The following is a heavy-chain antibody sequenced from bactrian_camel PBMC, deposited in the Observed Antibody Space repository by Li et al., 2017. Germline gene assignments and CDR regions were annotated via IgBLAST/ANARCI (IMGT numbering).Heavy chain of an antibody. V-gene: IGHV3S54*01. CDR1: PYTYKRGC. CDR2: IDRADGST. Sequence: QVQLVESGGGSVQAGGSLRLACAVYPYTYKRGCMGWYRQASGKEREGLAAIDRADGSTNYADSVKGRFTITQDNAKSTMYLQMNSLKVEDTAAYYCAAGGLPGWWELRHHCKDWGQGTQVTVS. D-gene: IGHD7*01. J-gene: IGHJ4*01. CDR3: AAGGLPGWWELRHHCKD.